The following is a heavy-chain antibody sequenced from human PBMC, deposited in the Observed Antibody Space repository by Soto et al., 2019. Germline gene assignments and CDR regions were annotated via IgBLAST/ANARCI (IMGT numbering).Heavy chain of an antibody. CDR1: DGSSSSGGYY. V-gene: IGHV4-31*03. J-gene: IGHJ5*02. CDR2: IYYSGIT. Sequence: TLSLTCTVSDGSSSSGGYYWIWIRQHPGKGLEWIGYIYYSGITYYNPSLKSRVTVSVDTSKNQFSLKLSCVTDAETAVYYCARDLSYYYVSSGHDPENWTDPPGPGILLSVSS. D-gene: IGHD3-22*01. CDR3: ARDLSYYYVSSGHDPENWTDP.